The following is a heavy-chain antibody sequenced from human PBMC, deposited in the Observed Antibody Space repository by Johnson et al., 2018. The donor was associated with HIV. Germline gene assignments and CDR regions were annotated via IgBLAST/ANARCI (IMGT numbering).Heavy chain of an antibody. D-gene: IGHD3-22*01. CDR2: ISWNSGSI. CDR1: GFTFDDYG. V-gene: IGHV3-20*04. J-gene: IGHJ3*02. CDR3: ARDEGIVVVSHAFDI. Sequence: VQLVESGGGVVRPGGSLRLSCAASGFTFDDYGMSWVRQAPGKGLEWVSGISWNSGSIGYADSVQGRFTISRDNSKNTLYLQMNSLRAEDTAVYYCARDEGIVVVSHAFDIWGQGTMVTVSS.